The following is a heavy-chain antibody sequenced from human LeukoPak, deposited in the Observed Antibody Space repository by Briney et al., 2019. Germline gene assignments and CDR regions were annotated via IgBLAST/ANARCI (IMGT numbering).Heavy chain of an antibody. Sequence: PSETLSLTCAVYGGSFSGYYWSWIRQPPGKGLEWIGEINHSGSTNYNPSLKSRVTISVDTSKNQFSLKLSSVTAADTAVYYCASSTYYDFWSGYFGFGNFDYWGQGTLVTVSS. CDR3: ASSTYYDFWSGYFGFGNFDY. CDR2: INHSGST. J-gene: IGHJ4*02. CDR1: GGSFSGYY. D-gene: IGHD3-3*01. V-gene: IGHV4-34*01.